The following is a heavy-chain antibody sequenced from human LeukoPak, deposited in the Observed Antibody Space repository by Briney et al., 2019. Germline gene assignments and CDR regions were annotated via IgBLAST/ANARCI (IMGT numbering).Heavy chain of an antibody. J-gene: IGHJ4*02. CDR3: AGVHSSYGDYGIDY. D-gene: IGHD4-17*01. CDR2: LDWDDDK. Sequence: GPSLLKPTQTLTLTCTFSGFALSSSGVCVSWIRQPPVKAREWLTRLDWDDDKYYRTSLQTRLTIPKDTSNNKVVLTLPKMHPVNTAPYYSAGVHSSYGDYGIDYWSQATLATVHS. V-gene: IGHV2-70*11. CDR1: GFALSSSGVC.